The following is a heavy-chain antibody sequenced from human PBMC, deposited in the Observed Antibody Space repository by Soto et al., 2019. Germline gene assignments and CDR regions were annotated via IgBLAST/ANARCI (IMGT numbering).Heavy chain of an antibody. CDR2: INPSGGST. CDR1: GYTFTSYY. V-gene: IGHV1-46*01. CDR3: ARVRCISTSCWDWFDP. D-gene: IGHD2-2*01. Sequence: EASVKVSCKASGYTFTSYYMHWVRQAPGQGLEWMGIINPSGGSTSYAQKFQGRVTMTRDTSTSTVYTELSSLRSEDTAVYYCARVRCISTSCWDWFDPWGQGTLVTVSS. J-gene: IGHJ5*02.